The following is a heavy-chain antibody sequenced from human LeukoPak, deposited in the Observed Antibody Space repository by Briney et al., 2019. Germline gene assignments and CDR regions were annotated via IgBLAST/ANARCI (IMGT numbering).Heavy chain of an antibody. CDR1: GFTFSDHF. CDR2: SRNKSKSYTT. Sequence: GGSLRLSCAVSGFTFSDHFLDWVRQAPGKGLEWVGRSRNKSKSYTTEYAASVKRRFTISRDDSKNSLYLQMNSLETEDTAVYFCVRVRSVSGSDYLDYWGQGTLVTVSS. D-gene: IGHD6-19*01. J-gene: IGHJ4*02. CDR3: VRVRSVSGSDYLDY. V-gene: IGHV3-72*01.